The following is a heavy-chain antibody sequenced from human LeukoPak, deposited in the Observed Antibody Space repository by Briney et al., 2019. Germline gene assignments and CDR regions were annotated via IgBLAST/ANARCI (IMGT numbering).Heavy chain of an antibody. D-gene: IGHD3-9*01. Sequence: SETLSLTCTVSGGSISSSSYYWGWIRQPPGKGLEWIGSIYYSGSTYYNPSLKSRVTISVDTSKNQFSLKLSSVTAADTAVYYCARDSGQDYDILTGHYFRADYYYGMDVWGQGTTVTVSS. CDR2: IYYSGST. V-gene: IGHV4-39*07. CDR1: GGSISSSSYY. J-gene: IGHJ6*02. CDR3: ARDSGQDYDILTGHYFRADYYYGMDV.